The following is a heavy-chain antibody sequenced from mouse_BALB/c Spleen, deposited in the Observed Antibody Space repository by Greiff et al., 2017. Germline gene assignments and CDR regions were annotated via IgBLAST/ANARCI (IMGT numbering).Heavy chain of an antibody. V-gene: IGHV3-2*02. CDR2: ISYSGST. CDR3: ARDYYGGSYAMDY. Sequence: EVQRVESGPGLVKPSQSLSLTCTVTGYSITSDYAWYWIRQFPGNKLEWMGYISYSGSTSYNPSLKSRISITRDTSKNQFFLQLNSVTTEDTATYYCARDYYGGSYAMDYWGQGTSVTVSS. J-gene: IGHJ4*01. D-gene: IGHD1-1*01. CDR1: GYSITSDYA.